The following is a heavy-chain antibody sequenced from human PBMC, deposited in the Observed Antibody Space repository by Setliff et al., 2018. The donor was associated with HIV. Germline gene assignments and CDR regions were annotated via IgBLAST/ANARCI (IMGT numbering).Heavy chain of an antibody. D-gene: IGHD1-26*01. CDR1: RFTFSSYA. CDR3: ARSTVGAGASFP. Sequence: PGGSLRLSCAASRFTFSSYAMSWVRQAPGKGLEWVSDISGSGGSTYYADSVKGRFTISRDNSKNTLYLQMNSLRVEDTAIYYCARSTVGAGASFPWGRGILVTVSS. V-gene: IGHV3-23*01. CDR2: ISGSGGST. J-gene: IGHJ5*02.